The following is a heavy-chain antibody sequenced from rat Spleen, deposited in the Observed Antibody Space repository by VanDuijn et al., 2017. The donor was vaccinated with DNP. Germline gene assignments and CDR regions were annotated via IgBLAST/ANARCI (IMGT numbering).Heavy chain of an antibody. CDR2: ISSSGGST. CDR1: GFTFNNHW. Sequence: EVQLVESGGGLVQPGGSLKLSCAASGFTFNNHWMTWIRQVPGKGLEWVASISSSGGSTYYPDSVKGRFTISRDNAENTVYLQMNSLRSEDTASYYCLKHLDAWGQGTSVTVSS. J-gene: IGHJ4*01. CDR3: LKHLDA. V-gene: IGHV5-31*01.